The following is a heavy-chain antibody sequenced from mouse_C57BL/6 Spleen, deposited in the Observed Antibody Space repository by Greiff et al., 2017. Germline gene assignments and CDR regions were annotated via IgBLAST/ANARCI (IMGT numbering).Heavy chain of an antibody. V-gene: IGHV2-6*01. CDR1: GFSLTSYG. D-gene: IGHD2-1*01. J-gene: IGHJ4*01. CDR3: ARYYGKGDAMDY. CDR2: IRGVGST. Sequence: VQLVESGPGLVAPSQSLSITCTVSGFSLTSYGVDWVRQSPGKGLEWLGVIRGVGSTNYNSALKSRLSISKDNSKKQVLLKMNSLQTDDTAMYYCARYYGKGDAMDYWGQGTSVTVSS.